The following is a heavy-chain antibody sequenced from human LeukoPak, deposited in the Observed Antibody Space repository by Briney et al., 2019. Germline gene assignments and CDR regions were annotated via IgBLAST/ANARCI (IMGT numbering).Heavy chain of an antibody. CDR2: INPSADST. J-gene: IGHJ4*02. Sequence: ASVKVSCKASGYTFINYYMHWVRQAPGQGLEWMVIINPSADSTSYAQKFQGRVTLTRDTSTSTVYMELSSLRSEDTAMYYCARDGGNYAFDSWGQGTLVTVSS. CDR3: ARDGGNYAFDS. V-gene: IGHV1-46*01. CDR1: GYTFINYY. D-gene: IGHD4-11*01.